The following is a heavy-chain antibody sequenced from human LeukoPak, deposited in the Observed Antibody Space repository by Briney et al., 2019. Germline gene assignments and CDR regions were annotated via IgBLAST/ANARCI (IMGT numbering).Heavy chain of an antibody. D-gene: IGHD6-25*01. CDR1: GFTFSSYW. CDR2: IKQDGSEK. CDR3: ARDLVDMWELRLLDYYMDV. Sequence: GGSLRLSCAASGFTFSSYWMSWVRQAPGKGLEWVANIKQDGSEKYYVDSVKGRFTISRDNAKNSLYLQMNSLRAEDTAVYYCARDLVDMWELRLLDYYMDVWGKGTTVTVSS. V-gene: IGHV3-7*01. J-gene: IGHJ6*03.